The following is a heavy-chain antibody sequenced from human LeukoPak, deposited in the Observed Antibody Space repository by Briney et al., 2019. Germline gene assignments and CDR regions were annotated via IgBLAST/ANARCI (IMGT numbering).Heavy chain of an antibody. Sequence: GGSLRLSCAASGFTFSAYGMHWVRQPPGKGLEWVALISYDGRNKYYADSVKGRFTISRDNSQNTLYLQMNSLRPEDTAVYYCAKGGASVTRYVDYWGQGTLVTVSS. CDR3: AKGGASVTRYVDY. CDR1: GFTFSAYG. J-gene: IGHJ4*02. D-gene: IGHD4-17*01. V-gene: IGHV3-30*18. CDR2: ISYDGRNK.